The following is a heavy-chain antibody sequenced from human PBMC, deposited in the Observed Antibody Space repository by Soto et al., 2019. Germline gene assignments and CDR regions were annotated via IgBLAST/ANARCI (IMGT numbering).Heavy chain of an antibody. CDR3: AKLGSTSRSAY. CDR1: GFTFSSYA. Sequence: GGSLRLSCAASGFTFSSYAMSWVRQAPGKGLEWVSAISGSGGSTYYADSVRGRFTISSDNSKNTLYLQMNSLRAEDTAVYYCAKLGSTSRSAYWGQGTLVTVSS. J-gene: IGHJ4*02. D-gene: IGHD2-2*01. CDR2: ISGSGGST. V-gene: IGHV3-23*01.